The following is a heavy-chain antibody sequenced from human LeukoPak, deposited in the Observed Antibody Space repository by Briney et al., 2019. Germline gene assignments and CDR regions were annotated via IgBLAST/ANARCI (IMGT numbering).Heavy chain of an antibody. Sequence: PGGSLRLSCAASGFTFSSYSMNWVRQAPGKGLEWVSSISSSSSYIYYADSVKGRFTISRDNAKNSLYLQMNSLRAEDTAVYYCALPGIAAAGTDYWGQGTLVTVFS. V-gene: IGHV3-21*01. CDR2: ISSSSSYI. CDR1: GFTFSSYS. D-gene: IGHD6-13*01. J-gene: IGHJ4*02. CDR3: ALPGIAAAGTDY.